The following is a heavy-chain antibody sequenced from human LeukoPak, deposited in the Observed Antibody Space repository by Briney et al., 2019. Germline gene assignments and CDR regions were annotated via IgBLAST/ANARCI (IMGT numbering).Heavy chain of an antibody. CDR3: ARYTMIVGLDY. CDR1: GYTFTSYS. V-gene: IGHV1-18*01. Sequence: ASVKVSCKASGYTFTSYSFTWVRQAPGQGLEWMGWISAYNGNTNYAQELQGRITMTTDTSTSTAYMELRSLRSDDTAVYYCARYTMIVGLDYWGQGTLVTVSS. CDR2: ISAYNGNT. J-gene: IGHJ4*02. D-gene: IGHD3/OR15-3a*01.